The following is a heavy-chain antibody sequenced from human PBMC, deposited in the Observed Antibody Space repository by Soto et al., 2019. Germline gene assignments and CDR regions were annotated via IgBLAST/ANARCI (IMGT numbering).Heavy chain of an antibody. Sequence: EVQLLESGGGLFSPGGSLRLSCAASGFTFSSYAMSWVRQAPGKGLEWLAGITFRGDYTYYADSVKGRFSLSRDNSRNRLDLQMNNLKVEDTALYYCAKLGTMGVFDNWGQGTLLTVSS. D-gene: IGHD1-26*01. J-gene: IGHJ4*02. V-gene: IGHV3-23*01. CDR3: AKLGTMGVFDN. CDR2: ITFRGDYT. CDR1: GFTFSSYA.